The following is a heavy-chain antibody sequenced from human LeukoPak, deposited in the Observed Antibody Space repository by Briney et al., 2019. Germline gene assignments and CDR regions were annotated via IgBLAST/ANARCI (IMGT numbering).Heavy chain of an antibody. V-gene: IGHV4-61*01. Sequence: PSETLSLTCTVSGGSISSRSYYWSWIREPPGKGLEWIGYIFYSGSTNYNPSLKSRVTISVDTSKNQFSLRLSSVTAADTAVYYCARVTGYMTEDYFDYWGQGTLITVSS. D-gene: IGHD6-13*01. J-gene: IGHJ4*02. CDR3: ARVTGYMTEDYFDY. CDR2: IFYSGST. CDR1: GGSISSRSYY.